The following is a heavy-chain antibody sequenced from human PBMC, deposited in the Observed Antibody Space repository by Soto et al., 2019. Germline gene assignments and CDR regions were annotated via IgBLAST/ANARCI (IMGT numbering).Heavy chain of an antibody. D-gene: IGHD5-12*01. CDR3: ATQYLRGYSGYEAFPYDY. CDR1: GYTLTELS. CDR2: FDPEDGET. Sequence: ASVKVSCKVSGYTLTELSMHWVRQAPGKGLEWMGGFDPEDGETIYAQKFQGRVTMTEDTSTDTAYMELSSLRSEDTAVYYCATQYLRGYSGYEAFPYDYWGQGTLVTVSS. V-gene: IGHV1-24*01. J-gene: IGHJ4*02.